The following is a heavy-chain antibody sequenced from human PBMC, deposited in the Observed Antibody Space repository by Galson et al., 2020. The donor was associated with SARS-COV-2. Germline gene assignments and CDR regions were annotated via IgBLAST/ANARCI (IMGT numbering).Heavy chain of an antibody. CDR3: ARGQTDVNMILGVIGVLWYFDL. CDR2: INHSGST. D-gene: IGHD3-22*01. J-gene: IGHJ2*01. CDR1: GGSFSNYY. V-gene: IGHV4-34*01. Sequence: PSETLSLTCAVYGGSFSNYYWTWIRQPPGKGLEWIGEINHSGSTKYNPSLKSRVTISVDTSKNQFSLKLSSVTAADTAVYYCARGQTDVNMILGVIGVLWYFDLWGRGTLVTVSS.